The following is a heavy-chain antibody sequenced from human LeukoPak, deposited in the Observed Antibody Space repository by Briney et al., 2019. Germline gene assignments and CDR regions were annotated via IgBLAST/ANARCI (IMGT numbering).Heavy chain of an antibody. Sequence: SVKVFCKASGGTFSSYAIIWVRQAPGQGLEWMGGIIPIFGTANYAQKFQGRVTITADESTSTAYMELSSLRSEDTAVYYCASSGYSSSWYYFDYWGQGTLVTVSS. CDR2: IIPIFGTA. CDR3: ASSGYSSSWYYFDY. D-gene: IGHD6-13*01. J-gene: IGHJ4*02. V-gene: IGHV1-69*01. CDR1: GGTFSSYA.